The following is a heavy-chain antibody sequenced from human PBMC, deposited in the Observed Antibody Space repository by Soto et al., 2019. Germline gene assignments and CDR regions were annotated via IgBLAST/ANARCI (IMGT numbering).Heavy chain of an antibody. J-gene: IGHJ5*02. CDR2: INSDGSKT. Sequence: PGGSLRLSCSASGFIFSTFWMHWVRQAPGKGLEWVSRINSDGSKTTYADSVKGRFTISRDNAKNTVYLQMNILRAEDTAVYYCATVATNSYNWLDPWGQGTLVTVSS. CDR3: ATVATNSYNWLDP. V-gene: IGHV3-74*01. CDR1: GFIFSTFW. D-gene: IGHD5-12*01.